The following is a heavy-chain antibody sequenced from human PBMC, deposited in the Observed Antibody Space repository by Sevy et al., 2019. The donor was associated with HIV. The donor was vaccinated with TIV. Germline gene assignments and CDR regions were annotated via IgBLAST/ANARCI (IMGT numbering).Heavy chain of an antibody. D-gene: IGHD2-8*01. Sequence: GGSLRLSCAASRFTFSKYAMSWVRQAPGKGLGWVSLIIGVGGSTNYADSVKGRFTISRDNSKNRLYLQMNILRAEDTAVYYCAKDRSSYCTNGVCGRYYYYGMDVWGQGTTVTVSS. CDR1: RFTFSKYA. CDR3: AKDRSSYCTNGVCGRYYYYGMDV. J-gene: IGHJ6*02. V-gene: IGHV3-23*01. CDR2: IIGVGGST.